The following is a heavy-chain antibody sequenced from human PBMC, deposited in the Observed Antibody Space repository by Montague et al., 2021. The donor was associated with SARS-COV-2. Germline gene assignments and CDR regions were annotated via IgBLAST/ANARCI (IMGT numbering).Heavy chain of an antibody. D-gene: IGHD2-2*02. CDR1: GGSISSSSYY. J-gene: IGHJ6*02. V-gene: IGHV4-39*07. CDR3: ARDPSRQPLLYPIGDYYYGMDV. Sequence: SETLSLTCTVSGGSISSSSYYWGWIRQAPGKGLEWIGSIYYSESTYYNPSLKSRVTISVDTSKNQFSLKLSSVTAADTAVYYCARDPSRQPLLYPIGDYYYGMDVWGQGTTVTVSS. CDR2: IYYSEST.